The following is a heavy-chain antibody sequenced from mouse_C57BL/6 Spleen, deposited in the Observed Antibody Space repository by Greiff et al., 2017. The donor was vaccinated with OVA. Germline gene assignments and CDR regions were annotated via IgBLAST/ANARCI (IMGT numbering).Heavy chain of an antibody. D-gene: IGHD4-1*01. J-gene: IGHJ2*01. CDR3: ARIANSYFDY. V-gene: IGHV5-17*01. CDR2: ISSGSSTI. Sequence: EVKLVESGGGLVKPGGSLKLSCAASGFTFSDYGMHWVRQAPEKGLEWVAYISSGSSTIYYADTVKGRFTISRDNAKNTLFLQMTSLRSEDTAMYYCARIANSYFDYWGQGTTLTVSS. CDR1: GFTFSDYG.